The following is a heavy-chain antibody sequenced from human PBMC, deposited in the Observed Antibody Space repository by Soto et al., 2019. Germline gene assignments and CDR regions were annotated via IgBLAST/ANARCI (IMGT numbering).Heavy chain of an antibody. D-gene: IGHD6-25*01. Sequence: QITLKESGPTLVKPTQTLTLTCTFSGFSLSTSGVGVGWIRQPPGKALEWLALIYWDDDKRYRPSLKSRLTITKDTSKNQVVLTMTNMDPADTATYYSAYRWGSARVDYWGQATLVTASS. CDR1: GFSLSTSGVG. J-gene: IGHJ4*02. V-gene: IGHV2-5*02. CDR3: AYRWGSARVDY. CDR2: IYWDDDK.